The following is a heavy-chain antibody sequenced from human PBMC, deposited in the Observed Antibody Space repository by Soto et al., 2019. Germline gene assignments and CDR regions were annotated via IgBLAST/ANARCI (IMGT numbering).Heavy chain of an antibody. CDR3: ARDSLDYGDDHDYFDY. CDR1: GFTFSSYS. D-gene: IGHD4-17*01. Sequence: EVQLVESGGGLVQPGGSLRLSCAASGFTFSSYSMNWVRQAPGKGLEWVSYISSSSSTIYYADSVKGRFTISRDNAKNSLYLQMNSLRAEDTAVYYCARDSLDYGDDHDYFDYWGQGTLVTVSS. J-gene: IGHJ4*02. CDR2: ISSSSSTI. V-gene: IGHV3-48*01.